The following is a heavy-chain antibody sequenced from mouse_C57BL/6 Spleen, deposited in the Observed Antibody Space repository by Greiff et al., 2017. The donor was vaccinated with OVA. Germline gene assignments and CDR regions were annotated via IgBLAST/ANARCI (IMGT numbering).Heavy chain of an antibody. D-gene: IGHD4-1*01. V-gene: IGHV3-6*01. J-gene: IGHJ1*03. Sequence: EVKLQESGPGLVKPSQSLSLTCSVTGYSITSGYYWNWIRQFPGNKLEWMGYISYDGSNNYNPSLKNRISITRDTSKNQFFLKLNSVTTEDTATYYCARPNWDWYFDVWGTGTTVTVSS. CDR2: ISYDGSN. CDR1: GYSITSGYY. CDR3: ARPNWDWYFDV.